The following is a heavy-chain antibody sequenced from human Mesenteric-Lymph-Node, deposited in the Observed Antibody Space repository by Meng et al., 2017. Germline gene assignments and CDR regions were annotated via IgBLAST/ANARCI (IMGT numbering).Heavy chain of an antibody. J-gene: IGHJ3*01. CDR1: GFTFSDTW. CDR2: ITPGGDRT. Sequence: VQVWESGGGLVQPGGSLGLSCAASGFTFSDTWMNWVRQAPGEGLVWVSRITPGGDRTNYADSVKGRFTISRDNVKNMVYLEMNSLRAEDTAVYYCAKDLTWNSFDVWGQGTVVTVSS. CDR3: AKDLTWNSFDV. D-gene: IGHD3-16*01. V-gene: IGHV3-74*01.